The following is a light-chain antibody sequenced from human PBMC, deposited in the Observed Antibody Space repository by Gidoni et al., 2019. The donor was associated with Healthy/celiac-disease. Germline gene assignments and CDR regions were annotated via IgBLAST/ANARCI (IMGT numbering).Light chain of an antibody. CDR1: QSVLYSSNNKNY. J-gene: IGKJ1*01. V-gene: IGKV4-1*01. CDR2: WAS. CDR3: QQYYSTPQT. Sequence: GERATINCKSSQSVLYSSNNKNYLAWYQQKPGQPPKLLIYWASTRESGVPDRFSGSGSGTDFTLTISSLQAEDVAVYYCQQYYSTPQTFGQGTKVEIK.